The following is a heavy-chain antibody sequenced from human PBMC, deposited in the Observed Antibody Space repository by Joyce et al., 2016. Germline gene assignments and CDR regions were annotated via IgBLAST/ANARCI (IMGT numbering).Heavy chain of an antibody. CDR2: VSGKNGDT. CDR1: GYTFTSYA. Sequence: QVQLVQSGADVKKPGASVTVSCQTSGYTFTSYAVSWLRLAPGQGLEWMGWVSGKNGDTRYSQKLQGRVIMTTDTSTSMASMELRSLNSDDTGVYYCARQVVATDDRGDYFDYWGQGTLVIVSS. CDR3: ARQVVATDDRGDYFDY. D-gene: IGHD2-15*01. V-gene: IGHV1-18*04. J-gene: IGHJ4*02.